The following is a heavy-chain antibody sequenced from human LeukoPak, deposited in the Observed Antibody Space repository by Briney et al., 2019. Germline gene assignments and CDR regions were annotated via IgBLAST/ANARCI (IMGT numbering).Heavy chain of an antibody. J-gene: IGHJ4*02. D-gene: IGHD1-1*01. Sequence: PGGSLRLSCAASGFTFSSYSMNWVRQAPGKGLEWVSSISSSSSFTYYADSMKGRFTISRDNAKNSLFLQMNSLRAEDTAVYYCARVLGTTAIDYWGQGTLVTVSS. CDR1: GFTFSSYS. V-gene: IGHV3-21*01. CDR2: ISSSSSFT. CDR3: ARVLGTTAIDY.